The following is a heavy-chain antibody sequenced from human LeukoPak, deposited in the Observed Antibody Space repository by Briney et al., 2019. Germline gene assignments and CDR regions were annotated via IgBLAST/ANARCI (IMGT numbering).Heavy chain of an antibody. CDR3: ARLGHLVGATTDFDY. CDR2: INAGNGNT. CDR1: GYTFTSYA. V-gene: IGHV1-3*03. Sequence: ASVKVSCKASGYTFTSYAMHWVRQAPGQRLEWMGWINAGNGNTKYSQEFQGRVTITRDTSASTAYMELSSLRSEDMAVYYCARLGHLVGATTDFDYWGQGTLVTVSS. D-gene: IGHD1-26*01. J-gene: IGHJ4*02.